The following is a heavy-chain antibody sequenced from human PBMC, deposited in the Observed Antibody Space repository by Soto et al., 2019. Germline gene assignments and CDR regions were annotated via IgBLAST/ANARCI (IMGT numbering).Heavy chain of an antibody. Sequence: PSETLSLTCPVSGGSISSYYWSWIRPPAGKGLEWIGRIYTSGSTNYNPSLKSRVTMSVDTSKNQFSLKLSSVTAADTAVYYCARGVRYFDWFFDYWGQGTLVTVSS. CDR2: IYTSGST. CDR1: GGSISSYY. CDR3: ARGVRYFDWFFDY. J-gene: IGHJ4*02. D-gene: IGHD3-9*01. V-gene: IGHV4-4*07.